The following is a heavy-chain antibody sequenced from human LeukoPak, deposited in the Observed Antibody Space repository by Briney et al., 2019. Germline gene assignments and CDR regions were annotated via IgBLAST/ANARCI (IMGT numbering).Heavy chain of an antibody. J-gene: IGHJ4*02. CDR3: ARRLWEQWLADY. D-gene: IGHD6-19*01. CDR1: GGSISSSSYY. CDR2: IYYSGST. Sequence: SETLSLTCTVSGGSISSSSYYWGWIRQPPGKGLEWIGSIYYSGSTYYNPSLKSRVTISVDTSKNQFSLKLSSVTAADTAVYYCARRLWEQWLADYWGQGTLVTVSS. V-gene: IGHV4-39*07.